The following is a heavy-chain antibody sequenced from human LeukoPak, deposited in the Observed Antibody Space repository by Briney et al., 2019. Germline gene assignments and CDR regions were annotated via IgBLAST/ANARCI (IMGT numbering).Heavy chain of an antibody. D-gene: IGHD3-22*01. CDR2: INPSGGST. Sequence: ASVKVSCKASGYTFTSYYMHWVRQAPGQGLEWMGIINPSGGSTSCAQKFQGRVTMTRDTSTSTVYMELSSLRSEDTAVYYCARDYYDSSGYYAQSNWGQGTLVTVSS. CDR1: GYTFTSYY. CDR3: ARDYYDSSGYYAQSN. J-gene: IGHJ1*01. V-gene: IGHV1-46*01.